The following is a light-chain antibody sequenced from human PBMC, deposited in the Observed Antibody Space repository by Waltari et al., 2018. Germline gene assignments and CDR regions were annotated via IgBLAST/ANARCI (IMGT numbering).Light chain of an antibody. Sequence: QSVLTQPPSVSGAPGPRVTISCTGSSSNIEAGYAVHWYQQLPGTAPKLLIYGNSNRPSGVPDRFSGSKSGTSASLAITGLQAEDEADYYCQSYDSSLSGSWVFGGGTKLTVL. CDR3: QSYDSSLSGSWV. J-gene: IGLJ3*02. CDR1: SSNIEAGYA. CDR2: GNS. V-gene: IGLV1-40*01.